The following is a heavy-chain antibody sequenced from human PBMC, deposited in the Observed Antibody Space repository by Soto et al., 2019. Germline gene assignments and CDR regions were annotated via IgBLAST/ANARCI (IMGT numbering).Heavy chain of an antibody. CDR1: GYSFTSYW. CDR2: IYPGDSDT. V-gene: IGHV5-51*01. J-gene: IGHJ3*02. Sequence: PGESLKISCKGSGYSFTSYWIGWVRQMPGKGLEWMGIIYPGDSDTRYSPSFQGQVTISADKSISTAYLQWSSLKASDTAMYYWASTYYYDSSGYYHIDIWGQGTMVTVSS. D-gene: IGHD3-22*01. CDR3: ASTYYYDSSGYYHIDI.